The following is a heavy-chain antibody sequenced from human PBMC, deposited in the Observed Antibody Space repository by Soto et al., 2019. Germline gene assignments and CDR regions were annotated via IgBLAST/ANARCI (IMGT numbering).Heavy chain of an antibody. V-gene: IGHV3-30*18. CDR3: AKDLVANIYYYYGMDV. Sequence: PGGSLRLSCAASGFTFSSYGMHWVRQAPGKGLEWVAVISYDGSNKYYADSVKGRFTISRDNSKNTLYLHMNSLRAEDTAVYYCAKDLVANIYYYYGMDVWGQGTTVTVSS. J-gene: IGHJ6*02. CDR2: ISYDGSNK. D-gene: IGHD2-15*01. CDR1: GFTFSSYG.